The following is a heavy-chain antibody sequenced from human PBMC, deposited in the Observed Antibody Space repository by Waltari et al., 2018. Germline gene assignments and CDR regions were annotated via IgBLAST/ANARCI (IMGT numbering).Heavy chain of an antibody. CDR3: ARDQVNPPPYYGSGSSDY. D-gene: IGHD3-10*01. CDR1: GFTFSSYW. J-gene: IGHJ4*02. CDR2: LKQDGRDK. V-gene: IGHV3-7*01. Sequence: EVQLVESGGGLVQPGGSLRLSCAASGFTFSSYWMSWVRQAPGKGLEWVANLKQDGRDKYCVDSVKCRFTISRDNAKNSLYLQMNSLRAEETAVYYCARDQVNPPPYYGSGSSDYWGQGTLVTVSS.